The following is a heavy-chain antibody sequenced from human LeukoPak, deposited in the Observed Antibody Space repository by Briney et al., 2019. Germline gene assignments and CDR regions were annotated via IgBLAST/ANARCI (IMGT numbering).Heavy chain of an antibody. CDR3: SRGRGATVITNFDY. D-gene: IGHD4-23*01. CDR2: ISPGDSDT. V-gene: IGHV5-51*01. J-gene: IGHJ4*02. CDR1: GYTLTGYW. Sequence: GESLKISCKSCGYTLTGYWIGWVRQMPGKGLEWMGIISPGDSDTRYSPSFQGQVTMSADKSINTAYLQWGSLKASDTAMYYCSRGRGATVITNFDYWGQGTLVTVSS.